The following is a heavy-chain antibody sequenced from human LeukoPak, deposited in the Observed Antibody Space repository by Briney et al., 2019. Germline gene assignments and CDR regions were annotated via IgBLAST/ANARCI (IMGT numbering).Heavy chain of an antibody. CDR1: GYTFTGYY. CDR3: AREYYYDSSGYWN. Sequence: GASVKVSCKASGYTFTGYYMHWVRQAPGQGLEWMGWINPNSGGTNYAQKFQGRVTMTRDTSISTAYMELSRLRSDDTVVYYCAREYYYDSSGYWNWGQGTLVTVSS. V-gene: IGHV1-2*02. J-gene: IGHJ4*02. D-gene: IGHD3-22*01. CDR2: INPNSGGT.